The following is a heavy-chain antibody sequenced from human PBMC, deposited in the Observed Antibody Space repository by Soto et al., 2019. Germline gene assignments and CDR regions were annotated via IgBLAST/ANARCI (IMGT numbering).Heavy chain of an antibody. CDR1: GGSFSGYY. CDR2: INHSGST. V-gene: IGHV4-34*01. CDR3: ASFRRIAAAGRFDY. J-gene: IGHJ4*02. Sequence: PSETLSLTCAVYGGSFSGYYWSWIRQPPGKWLEWIGEINHSGSTNYNPSLKSRVTISVDTSKNQFSLKLSSVTAADTAVYYCASFRRIAAAGRFDYWGQGXLVTVYS. D-gene: IGHD6-13*01.